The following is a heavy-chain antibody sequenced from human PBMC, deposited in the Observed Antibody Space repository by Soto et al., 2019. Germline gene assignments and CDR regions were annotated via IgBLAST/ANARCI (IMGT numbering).Heavy chain of an antibody. CDR2: IYYSGST. V-gene: IGHV4-39*01. Sequence: PSETLSLTCTVSGGSISSSGYYWGWIRQPPGKGLEWIGSIYYSGSTYYNPSLKSRVTITVDTSKNQFSLKLSSVTAADTAVFYCARGVYNAIFGVISLDYWGQGTLVTVSS. J-gene: IGHJ4*02. D-gene: IGHD3-3*01. CDR1: GGSISSSGYY. CDR3: ARGVYNAIFGVISLDY.